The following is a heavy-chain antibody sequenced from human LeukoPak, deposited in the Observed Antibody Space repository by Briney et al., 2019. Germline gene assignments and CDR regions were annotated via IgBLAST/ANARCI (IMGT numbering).Heavy chain of an antibody. CDR2: ISYDGSNK. CDR3: ATMPDPYGSLDY. Sequence: GSLRLSCAASGFTFSSYAMHWVRQAPGKGLEWVAVISYDGSNKYYADSVKGRFTISRDNAKNSLYLQMNSLRAEDTAVYYCATMPDPYGSLDYWGQGTLVTVSS. CDR1: GFTFSSYA. V-gene: IGHV3-30-3*01. J-gene: IGHJ4*02. D-gene: IGHD3-10*01.